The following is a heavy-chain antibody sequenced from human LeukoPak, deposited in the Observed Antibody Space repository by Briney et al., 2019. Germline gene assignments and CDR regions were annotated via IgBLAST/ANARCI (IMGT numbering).Heavy chain of an antibody. CDR3: ARDQGSYLEGYNWFDP. Sequence: VASVKVPCKASGYTFTGYYMHWVRQAPGQGLEWMGWINPNSGGTNYAQKFQDRVTMTRDTSISTAYMELSRLRSDDTAVYYCARDQGSYLEGYNWFDPWGQGTLVTVSS. D-gene: IGHD1-26*01. CDR1: GYTFTGYY. V-gene: IGHV1-2*02. CDR2: INPNSGGT. J-gene: IGHJ5*02.